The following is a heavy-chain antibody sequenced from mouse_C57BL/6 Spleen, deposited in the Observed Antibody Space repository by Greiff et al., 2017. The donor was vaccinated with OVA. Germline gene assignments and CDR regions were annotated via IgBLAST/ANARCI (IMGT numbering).Heavy chain of an antibody. CDR1: GFTFSSST. V-gene: IGHV5-9*01. Sequence: EVNLVESGGGLVKPGGSLKLSCAASGFTFSSSTMSWVRQTPAKRLEWVATISGGGGNTYYPDSVKGRFTISRDNATNPLYLQMSSLRSEDTALYYGARDNYYGSRGFAYWGQGTLGTVSA. J-gene: IGHJ3*01. CDR2: ISGGGGNT. D-gene: IGHD1-1*01. CDR3: ARDNYYGSRGFAY.